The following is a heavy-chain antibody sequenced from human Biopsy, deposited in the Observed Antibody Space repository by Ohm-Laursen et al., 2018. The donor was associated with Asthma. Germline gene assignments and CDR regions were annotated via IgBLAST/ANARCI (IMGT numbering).Heavy chain of an antibody. J-gene: IGHJ3*01. D-gene: IGHD6-13*01. Sequence: SDTLSLTCTVSNGSISSNFYYWGWIRQPPGKGLEWVGSIHKNGIGYYKSSLKSRLTISVDTFKNQFSLKVTSVTAADTAVYYCARQKLAAAEGPFDLWGQGTMITVSS. CDR3: ARQKLAAAEGPFDL. V-gene: IGHV4-39*01. CDR2: IHKNGIG. CDR1: NGSISSNFYY.